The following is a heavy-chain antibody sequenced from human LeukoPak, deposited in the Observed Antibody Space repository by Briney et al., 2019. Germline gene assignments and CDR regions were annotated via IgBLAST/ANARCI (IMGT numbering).Heavy chain of an antibody. D-gene: IGHD3-10*01. V-gene: IGHV4-59*01. Sequence: PSETLSLTCTVSGGSISSYYWSWIRQPPGKGLDWIGYIYYSGSTNYNPSLKSLVTISVDTSKNPFSLKLSSVTAADTAVYYCARITMVRAYYYGMDVWGQGTTVTVSS. J-gene: IGHJ6*02. CDR1: GGSISSYY. CDR3: ARITMVRAYYYGMDV. CDR2: IYYSGST.